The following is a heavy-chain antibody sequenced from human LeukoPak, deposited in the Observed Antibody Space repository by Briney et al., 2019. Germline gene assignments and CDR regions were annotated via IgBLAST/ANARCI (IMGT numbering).Heavy chain of an antibody. CDR1: GYTFTSYG. CDR2: ISAYNGST. CDR3: ARDLASSGRFDP. J-gene: IGHJ5*02. V-gene: IGHV1-18*01. Sequence: ASVKVSCKASGYTFTSYGISWVRQAPGQGLEWMGWISAYNGSTNYAQKLQGRVTMTTDTSTSTAYMELSSLRSEDTAVYYCARDLASSGRFDPWGQGTLVTVSS. D-gene: IGHD6-19*01.